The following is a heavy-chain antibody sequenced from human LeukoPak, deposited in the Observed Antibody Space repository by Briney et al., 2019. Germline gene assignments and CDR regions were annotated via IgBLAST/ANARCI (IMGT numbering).Heavy chain of an antibody. CDR1: GFTFDDYA. CDR3: ARVNRFLEWLTFDY. CDR2: ISWDGGST. V-gene: IGHV3-43D*03. D-gene: IGHD3-3*01. J-gene: IGHJ4*02. Sequence: GGSLRLSCAASGFTFDDYAMHWVRQAPGKGLEWVSLISWDGGSTYYADSVKGRFTISRDNAKNSLYLQMNSLRAEDTAVYYCARVNRFLEWLTFDYWGQGTLVTVSS.